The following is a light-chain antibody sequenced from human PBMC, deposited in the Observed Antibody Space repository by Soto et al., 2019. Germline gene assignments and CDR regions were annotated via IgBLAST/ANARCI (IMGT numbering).Light chain of an antibody. CDR1: SSNIGADYD. J-gene: IGLJ3*02. Sequence: QSVLTQPPSVSGAPGQRVTISCTGSSSNIGADYDVHWYQQLLGTAPKLLIYGNSNRPSGVPDRFAGSKSGTSASLAITGLQAEDEADYYCQSYDSSLSAVVFGGGTKLTFL. V-gene: IGLV1-40*01. CDR3: QSYDSSLSAVV. CDR2: GNS.